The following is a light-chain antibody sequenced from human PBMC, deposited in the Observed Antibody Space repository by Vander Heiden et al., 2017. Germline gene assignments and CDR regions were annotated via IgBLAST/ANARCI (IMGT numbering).Light chain of an antibody. CDR2: GNT. CDR3: QSYDSSLSVV. CDR1: SSNIGAGYG. Sequence: QSVLTQPPSVSGAPGQRIIISCTGRSSNIGAGYGVHWSQQLPGTAPKLLIYGNTNRPSGVPDRFSGSKSGTSASLAITGLQAEDEADYYCQSYDSSLSVVFGGGTKLTVL. V-gene: IGLV1-40*01. J-gene: IGLJ2*01.